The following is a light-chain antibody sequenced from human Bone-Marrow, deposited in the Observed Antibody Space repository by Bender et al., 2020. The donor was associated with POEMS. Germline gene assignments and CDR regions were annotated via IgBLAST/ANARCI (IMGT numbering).Light chain of an antibody. Sequence: QSALTQPPSASGSPGQSVTISCTGTSSDVGAYDYVSWYQQHPDKAPKLMIYEVSQRPSGVPDRFSGSKSGNTASLTISGLQAEDEADYYCCSYAGSGAGVFGTGTKVTVL. CDR1: SSDVGAYDY. J-gene: IGLJ1*01. CDR2: EVS. V-gene: IGLV2-8*01. CDR3: CSYAGSGAGV.